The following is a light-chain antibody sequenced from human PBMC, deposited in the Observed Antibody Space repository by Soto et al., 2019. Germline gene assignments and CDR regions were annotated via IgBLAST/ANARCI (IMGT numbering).Light chain of an antibody. CDR1: QSVSGW. V-gene: IGKV1-5*01. CDR2: AAS. Sequence: DIQMTQSPSTLSASVGDTVTVTCRASQSVSGWLAWYQQKPGEAPKLLNYAASALPRGVPSRFGGSGSGTKFTLTIASLQPDDFATYYCQQYETFSGTFGPGTKVEI. J-gene: IGKJ1*01. CDR3: QQYETFSGT.